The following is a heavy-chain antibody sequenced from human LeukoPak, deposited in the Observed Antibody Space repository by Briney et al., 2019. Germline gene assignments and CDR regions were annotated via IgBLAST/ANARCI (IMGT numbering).Heavy chain of an antibody. CDR1: GGPISSSSAY. Sequence: PSETLSLTCTVSGGPISSSSAYWGWIRQPPGKGLEWIGSIYHSKNTYYNPSLKSRVTISADTSKNQSSLTLGSVSATDTAVYYCVSPRGFSYGYFDYWGQGTLVTVSS. J-gene: IGHJ4*02. CDR2: IYHSKNT. V-gene: IGHV4-39*01. CDR3: VSPRGFSYGYFDY. D-gene: IGHD5-18*01.